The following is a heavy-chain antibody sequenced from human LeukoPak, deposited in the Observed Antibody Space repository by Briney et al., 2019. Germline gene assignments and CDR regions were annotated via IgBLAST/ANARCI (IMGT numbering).Heavy chain of an antibody. CDR3: ARALAVAADFDS. CDR2: MNSNSGGT. J-gene: IGHJ4*02. CDR1: GYTFICYF. Sequence: SVKVSCKASGYTFICYFMHWVGQAPGRGLEGVGWMNSNSGGTNYAQRFRGRVTLTRETSISTACMELSRLTSDDTAVYYCARALAVAADFDSWGQGTLVTVSS. V-gene: IGHV1-2*02. D-gene: IGHD6-19*01.